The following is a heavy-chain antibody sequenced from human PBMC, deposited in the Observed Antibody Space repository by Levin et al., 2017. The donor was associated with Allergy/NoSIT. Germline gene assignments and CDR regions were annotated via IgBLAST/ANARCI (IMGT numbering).Heavy chain of an antibody. Sequence: PGESLKISCAASGFTFSSYGMHWVRQAPGKGLEWVAVIWYDGSNKYYADSVKGRFTISRDNSKNTLYLQMNSLRAEDTAVYYCARGRQPPDYYGMDVWGQGTTVTVSS. CDR2: IWYDGSNK. CDR3: ARGRQPPDYYGMDV. D-gene: IGHD6-13*01. CDR1: GFTFSSYG. J-gene: IGHJ6*02. V-gene: IGHV3-33*01.